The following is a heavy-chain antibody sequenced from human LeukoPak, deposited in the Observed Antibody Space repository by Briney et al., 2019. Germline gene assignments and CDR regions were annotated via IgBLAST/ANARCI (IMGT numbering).Heavy chain of an antibody. D-gene: IGHD3-16*01. Sequence: PGGSLRLSCAASEFSVGSNYMTWVRQAPGKGLEWVSLIYSGGSTYYADSVKGRFTISRDNSKNTLYLQMNSLRAEDTAVYYCARDQEGDPGGAFDIWGQGTMVTVSS. J-gene: IGHJ3*02. CDR2: IYSGGST. CDR3: ARDQEGDPGGAFDI. V-gene: IGHV3-66*01. CDR1: EFSVGSNY.